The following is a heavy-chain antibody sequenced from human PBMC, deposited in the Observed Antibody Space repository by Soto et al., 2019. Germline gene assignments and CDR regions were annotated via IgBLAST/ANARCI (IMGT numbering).Heavy chain of an antibody. D-gene: IGHD2-15*01. CDR3: ARAVGYCSGGSCHGLGY. CDR1: GGSISSSNW. J-gene: IGHJ4*02. Sequence: QVQLQESGPGLVRPSGTLALTCAVSGGSISSSNWWNWVRQPPGKGLEWIGEIYHSGATNYNPSHNSRGTISVDKAKNQFSLKLGSVTAAETAVYYCARAVGYCSGGSCHGLGYWGQGTLVTVSS. V-gene: IGHV4-4*02. CDR2: IYHSGAT.